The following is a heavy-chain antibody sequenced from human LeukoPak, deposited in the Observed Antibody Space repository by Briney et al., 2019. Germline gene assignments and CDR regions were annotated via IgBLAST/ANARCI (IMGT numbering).Heavy chain of an antibody. CDR2: IYYSGST. D-gene: IGHD6-6*01. J-gene: IGHJ5*02. Sequence: PSETLSLTCTVSGGSISSSSYYWGWIRQPPGKGLEWIGSIYYSGSTYYNPSLKSRVTISVDTSKNQFSLKLSSVTAADTAVHYCARHIRYHSTSSGDWFDPWGQGTLVTVSS. CDR3: ARHIRYHSTSSGDWFDP. V-gene: IGHV4-39*01. CDR1: GGSISSSSYY.